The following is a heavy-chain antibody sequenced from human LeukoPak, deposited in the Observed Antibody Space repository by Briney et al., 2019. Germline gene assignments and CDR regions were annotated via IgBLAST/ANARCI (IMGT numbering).Heavy chain of an antibody. Sequence: SVRVSCKVSGGTFSKNSIIWVRQAPGQGLEWMGRTIPIVGVEHYAQKFQGRVTITADMSTSTAYMDLSSLRSDDTAVYYCARVKAVGVPVAIDAYFDYGMDVWGQGTTVIVSS. CDR3: ARVKAVGVPVAIDAYFDYGMDV. J-gene: IGHJ6*02. D-gene: IGHD3-16*01. CDR2: TIPIVGVE. V-gene: IGHV1-69*02. CDR1: GGTFSKNS.